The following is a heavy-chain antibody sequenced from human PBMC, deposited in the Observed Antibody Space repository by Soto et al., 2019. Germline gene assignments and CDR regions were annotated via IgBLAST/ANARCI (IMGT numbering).Heavy chain of an antibody. Sequence: RWSLRLSCSASVFTFSSYWMHWCRQAPGKGLVWVSRINSDGSSTSYADSVKGRFTISRDNAKNTLYLQMNSLRAEDTAVYYCARTLPYYYDSSGEFDYWGQGTLVTVSS. CDR3: ARTLPYYYDSSGEFDY. V-gene: IGHV3-74*01. CDR1: VFTFSSYW. J-gene: IGHJ4*02. CDR2: INSDGSST. D-gene: IGHD3-22*01.